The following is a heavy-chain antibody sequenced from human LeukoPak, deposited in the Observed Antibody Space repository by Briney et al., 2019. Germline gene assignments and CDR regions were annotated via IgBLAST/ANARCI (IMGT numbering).Heavy chain of an antibody. V-gene: IGHV4-59*01. CDR2: IYYSGST. D-gene: IGHD3-22*01. CDR1: GGSLSSYY. CDR3: ARAPDSSGYYPFDY. J-gene: IGHJ4*02. Sequence: PSETLSLTCSVSGGSLSSYYWSWIRQPPGKGLEWIGYIYYSGSTNYNPSLKSRVTISVDTSKNQFSLKLSSVTAADTAVYYCARAPDSSGYYPFDYWGQGTLVTVSS.